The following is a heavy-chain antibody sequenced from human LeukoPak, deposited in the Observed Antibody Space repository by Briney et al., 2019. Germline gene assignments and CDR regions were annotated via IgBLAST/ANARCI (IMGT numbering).Heavy chain of an antibody. Sequence: ASVKVSCKASGVTFTRDSITWVRQAPGKGHEWMGWISDYNGNTNYAQKYQGRVTMTTDTSTRTAYMELRSVRSDDTAVYYCARVVRGDSFEYDYYYAMDVWGQGTTVTVSS. CDR3: ARVVRGDSFEYDYYYAMDV. CDR1: GVTFTRDS. D-gene: IGHD2-8*01. V-gene: IGHV1-18*01. CDR2: ISDYNGNT. J-gene: IGHJ6*02.